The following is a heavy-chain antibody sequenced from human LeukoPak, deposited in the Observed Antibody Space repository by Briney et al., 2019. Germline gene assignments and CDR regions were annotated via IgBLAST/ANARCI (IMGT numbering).Heavy chain of an antibody. D-gene: IGHD5-24*01. V-gene: IGHV1-2*02. J-gene: IGHJ4*02. Sequence: GASVQVSCKASGYTFTGCYMHWVRQAPGQGLEWMGWINSNSGDTNYAQKFQGRVTMTRDTSISTAYMELSRLRSDDTAVYYCARDRDGYSSLGFDYWGQGTLVTVSS. CDR2: INSNSGDT. CDR1: GYTFTGCY. CDR3: ARDRDGYSSLGFDY.